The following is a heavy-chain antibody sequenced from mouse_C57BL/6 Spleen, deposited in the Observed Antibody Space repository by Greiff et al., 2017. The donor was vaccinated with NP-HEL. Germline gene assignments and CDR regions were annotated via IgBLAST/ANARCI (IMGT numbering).Heavy chain of an antibody. CDR1: GYTFTSYW. D-gene: IGHD2-1*01. Sequence: QVQLQQPGAELVKPGASVKMSCKASGYTFTSYWITWVKQRPGQGLEWIGDIYPGSGSTNYNEKFKSKATLTVDTSSSTAYMQLSSLTSEDSAVYYWARSERIYYGNYLDYWGQGTTLTVSS. J-gene: IGHJ2*01. V-gene: IGHV1-55*01. CDR2: IYPGSGST. CDR3: ARSERIYYGNYLDY.